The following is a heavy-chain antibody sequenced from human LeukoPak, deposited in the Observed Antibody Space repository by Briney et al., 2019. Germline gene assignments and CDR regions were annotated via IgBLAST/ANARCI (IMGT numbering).Heavy chain of an antibody. CDR1: GFTFSSYW. Sequence: PGGSLRLSCAASGFTFSSYWMHWVRHAPGKGLVWVSRINSDGSSTSYADSVKGRFTISRDNAKNTLYLQMNSLRAEDTAVYYCARSGVVVPAAKLLVDVWGKGTTVTVSS. D-gene: IGHD2-2*01. CDR3: ARSGVVVPAAKLLVDV. J-gene: IGHJ6*04. CDR2: INSDGSST. V-gene: IGHV3-74*01.